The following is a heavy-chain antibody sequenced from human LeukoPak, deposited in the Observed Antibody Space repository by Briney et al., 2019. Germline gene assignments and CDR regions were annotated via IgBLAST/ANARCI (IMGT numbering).Heavy chain of an antibody. D-gene: IGHD5-12*01. V-gene: IGHV4-39*07. CDR3: ARDRGYSGYETGWFDP. J-gene: IGHJ5*02. CDR2: IYYSGST. CDR1: GGSISSSSYY. Sequence: SETLSLTCTVSGGSISSSSYYWGWIRQPPGKGLEWIGSIYYSGSTYYNPSLKSRVTISVDTSKNQFSLKLSSVTAADTAVYYCARDRGYSGYETGWFDPWGQGTLVTVSS.